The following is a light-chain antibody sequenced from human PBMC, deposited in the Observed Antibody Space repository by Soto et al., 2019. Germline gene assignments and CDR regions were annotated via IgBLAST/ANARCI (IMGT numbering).Light chain of an antibody. CDR2: KAS. CDR3: QHYNSYSEA. J-gene: IGKJ1*01. V-gene: IGKV1-5*03. Sequence: DIQMTQSPSTLSGSVGDRFTITCRTSQTISSWLAWYQQKPGKAPKLLIYKASTFTSGVPSRFSGSGSGTEFTLTISSLQPDDFATYYCQHYNSYSEAFGQGTKVDNK. CDR1: QTISSW.